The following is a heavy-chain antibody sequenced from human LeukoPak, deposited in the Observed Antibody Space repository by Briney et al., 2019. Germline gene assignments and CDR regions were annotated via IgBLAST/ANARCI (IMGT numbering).Heavy chain of an antibody. V-gene: IGHV1-46*01. CDR2: INPSGGST. D-gene: IGHD3-10*01. J-gene: IGHJ4*02. CDR3: ARTQVGYYGSGSYPDY. CDR1: GGTFSSYT. Sequence: ASVKVSCKASGGTFSSYTISWVRQAPGQGLEWMGIINPSGGSTSYAQKFQGRVTMTRDTSTSTVYMELSSLRSEDTAVYYCARTQVGYYGSGSYPDYWGQGTLVTVSS.